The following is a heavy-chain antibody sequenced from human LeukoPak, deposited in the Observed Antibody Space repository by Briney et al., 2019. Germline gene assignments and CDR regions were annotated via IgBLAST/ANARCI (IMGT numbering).Heavy chain of an antibody. CDR1: GFTFSSYA. D-gene: IGHD4-17*01. Sequence: GGSLRLSRAASGFTFSSYAMHWVRQAPGKGLEYVSPISSNGGSTYYANSVKGRFTISRDNSKNTLYLQMGSLRAEDMAVYYCAREAGYGDYRFDYWGQGTLVTVSS. J-gene: IGHJ4*02. CDR2: ISSNGGST. V-gene: IGHV3-64*01. CDR3: AREAGYGDYRFDY.